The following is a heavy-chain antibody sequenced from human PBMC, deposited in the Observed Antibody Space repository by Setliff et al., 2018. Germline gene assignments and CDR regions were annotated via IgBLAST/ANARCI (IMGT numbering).Heavy chain of an antibody. Sequence: LSLTCAVYGGSFSTYYWIWIRQPPGKGLEWIGEINHSGSTNYNASLKSRVTISVDTSKNHFSLKLTSVTAADTAYYFCAKSSPSVGYITDCWGQGTLVTVSS. CDR2: INHSGST. J-gene: IGHJ4*02. V-gene: IGHV4-34*01. CDR3: AKSSPSVGYITDC. CDR1: GGSFSTYY. D-gene: IGHD5-12*01.